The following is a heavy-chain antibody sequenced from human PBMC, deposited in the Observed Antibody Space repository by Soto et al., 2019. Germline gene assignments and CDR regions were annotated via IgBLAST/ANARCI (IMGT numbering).Heavy chain of an antibody. CDR2: IYYSGST. D-gene: IGHD2-15*01. V-gene: IGHV4-59*01. Sequence: SETLSLTCTVSGGSISSYYWSWIWQPPGKGLEWIGYIYYSGSTNYNPSLKSRVTISVDTSKNQFSLKLSSVTAADTAVYYCARTAGGRDPLFDYWGQGTLVTVSS. J-gene: IGHJ4*02. CDR3: ARTAGGRDPLFDY. CDR1: GGSISSYY.